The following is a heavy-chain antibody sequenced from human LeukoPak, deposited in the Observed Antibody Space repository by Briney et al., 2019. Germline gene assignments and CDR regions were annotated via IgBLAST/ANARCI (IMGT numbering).Heavy chain of an antibody. CDR2: ISGYNGNT. CDR1: GYNFNIYG. J-gene: IGHJ4*02. D-gene: IGHD1-1*01. CDR3: ARDERARDLGAAGYFDY. V-gene: IGHV1-18*01. Sequence: ASVKVSCKTSGYNFNIYGISWVRQAPGQGLEWMGWISGYNGNTNSAPKLQGRVTMTTDTSTSTAHMELRSLTSDDTAVYYCARDERARDLGAAGYFDYWGQGTLVTVSA.